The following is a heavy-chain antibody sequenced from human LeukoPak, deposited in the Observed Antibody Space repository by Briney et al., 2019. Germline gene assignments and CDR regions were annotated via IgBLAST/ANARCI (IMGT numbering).Heavy chain of an antibody. CDR3: ARETKEQWPGPGDFDY. J-gene: IGHJ4*02. CDR2: ISGSGGST. D-gene: IGHD6-19*01. Sequence: PGGSLRLSCAASGFTFSSYAMSWVRQAPGKGLEWVSAISGSGGSTYYADSVKGRFTISRDNAKNSLYLQMNSLRAEDTAVYYCARETKEQWPGPGDFDYWGQGTLVTVSS. CDR1: GFTFSSYA. V-gene: IGHV3-23*01.